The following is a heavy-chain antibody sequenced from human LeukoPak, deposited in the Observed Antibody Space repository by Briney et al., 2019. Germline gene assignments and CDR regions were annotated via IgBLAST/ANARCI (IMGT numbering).Heavy chain of an antibody. CDR3: ARSRSGAFDI. J-gene: IGHJ3*02. V-gene: IGHV3-9*01. Sequence: GGSLRLSCAASGFTFDDYAMHWVRQAPGKGLEWVSGISWNSGSIGYADSVKGRFTISRDNAKNSLYLQMNSLRAEDTALYYCARSRSGAFDIWGQGTMVTVSS. CDR2: ISWNSGSI. CDR1: GFTFDDYA.